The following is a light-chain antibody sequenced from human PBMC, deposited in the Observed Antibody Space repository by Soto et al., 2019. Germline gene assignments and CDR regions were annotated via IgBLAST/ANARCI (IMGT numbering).Light chain of an antibody. CDR3: CSYAGSSTFYV. V-gene: IGLV2-23*02. CDR2: QVS. Sequence: QSVLTQPAPLSGSPGQSITLSRTGTSSDVGSYNLVSWYQQHPGKAPKLMIYQVSKRPSGVSNRFSGSKSGNTASLTISGFQAEDEADYYCCSYAGSSTFYVFGTGTKVTVL. J-gene: IGLJ1*01. CDR1: SSDVGSYNL.